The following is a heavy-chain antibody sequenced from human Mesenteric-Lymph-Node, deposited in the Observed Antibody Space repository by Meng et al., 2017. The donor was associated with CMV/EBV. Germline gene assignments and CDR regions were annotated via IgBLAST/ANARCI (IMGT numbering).Heavy chain of an antibody. CDR3: ARDVGGYFDWSTWHAFDI. CDR1: GDSITTGYH. Sequence: SETLSLTCAVSGDSITTGYHWGWIRQSPGKGLEWIGLIFHTGRTYYNPSLKGRVTMLVNTSKNRFTLVLTTVTAADTAMYYCARDVGGYFDWSTWHAFDIWGQGTAVTVSS. CDR2: IFHTGRT. V-gene: IGHV4-38-2*02. J-gene: IGHJ3*02. D-gene: IGHD3-9*01.